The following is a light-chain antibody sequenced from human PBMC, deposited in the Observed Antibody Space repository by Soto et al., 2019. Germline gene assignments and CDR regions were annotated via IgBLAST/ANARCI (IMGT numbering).Light chain of an antibody. CDR1: QSVSSY. Sequence: EIVLTQSPATLSLSPGERATLSCRASQSVSSYLAWYQQKPGQAPRLLIYDASNSATGIPARFSGSGSGTDFTLTISSLEPEDSAVYYCQQRSNWPPTFGQGTKLEIK. V-gene: IGKV3-11*01. CDR2: DAS. CDR3: QQRSNWPPT. J-gene: IGKJ2*01.